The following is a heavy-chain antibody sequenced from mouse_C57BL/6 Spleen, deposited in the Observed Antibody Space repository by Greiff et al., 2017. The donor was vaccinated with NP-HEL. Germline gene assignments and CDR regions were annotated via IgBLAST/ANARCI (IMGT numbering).Heavy chain of an antibody. Sequence: EVKLVESGGGLVKPGGSLKLSCAASGFTFSSYAMSWVRQTPEKRLEWVATISDGGSYTYYPDNVKGRFTISRDNAKNNLYLQMSHLKSEDTAMYYCARDESSYYYGSSPFAYWGQGTLVTVSA. CDR2: ISDGGSYT. V-gene: IGHV5-4*01. CDR3: ARDESSYYYGSSPFAY. CDR1: GFTFSSYA. J-gene: IGHJ3*01. D-gene: IGHD1-1*01.